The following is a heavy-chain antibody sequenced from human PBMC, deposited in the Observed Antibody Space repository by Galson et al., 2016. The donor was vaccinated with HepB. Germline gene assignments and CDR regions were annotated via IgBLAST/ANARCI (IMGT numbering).Heavy chain of an antibody. CDR3: ARNYYGSGNYYRHPKYKAFDI. D-gene: IGHD3-10*01. V-gene: IGHV1-69*06. CDR1: GGTFSDYV. J-gene: IGHJ3*02. CDR2: IIPISGTA. Sequence: SVKVSCKASGGTFSDYVISWVRQAPGQGLEWMGGIIPISGTANYAQKFQGRVTITADKSTSTAYMELSSLRSEDTAVYYCARNYYGSGNYYRHPKYKAFDIWGQGTMVTVSS.